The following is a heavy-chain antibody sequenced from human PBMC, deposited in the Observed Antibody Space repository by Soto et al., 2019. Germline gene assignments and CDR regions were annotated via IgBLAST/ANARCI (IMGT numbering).Heavy chain of an antibody. CDR3: AKGVAELELKGINY. J-gene: IGHJ4*02. CDR1: GFTFSSYA. D-gene: IGHD1-7*01. V-gene: IGHV3-23*01. Sequence: EVQLLESGGGLVQPGGSLRLSCAASGFTFSSYAMSWVRQAPGKGLEWVSAISGSGGSTYYADSVKGRFTISRDNSKNPLYLQMNSLRAEDTAVYYGAKGVAELELKGINYWGQGTLVTVSS. CDR2: ISGSGGST.